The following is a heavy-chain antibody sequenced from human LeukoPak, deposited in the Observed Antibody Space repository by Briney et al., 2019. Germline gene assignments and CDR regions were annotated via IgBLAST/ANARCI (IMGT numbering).Heavy chain of an antibody. J-gene: IGHJ4*02. D-gene: IGHD1-26*01. CDR2: IYYSGNA. CDR3: AKRGKWELRVGSCFDY. V-gene: IGHV4-59*01. CDR1: GGSISSYY. Sequence: SETLSLTCTVSGGSISSYYWSWTRQPPGKGLEWIGYIYYSGNANYNPSLKSRVSISVDTSKNQFSLKLSSVTAADTAVYYCAKRGKWELRVGSCFDYWGQGTLVTVSS.